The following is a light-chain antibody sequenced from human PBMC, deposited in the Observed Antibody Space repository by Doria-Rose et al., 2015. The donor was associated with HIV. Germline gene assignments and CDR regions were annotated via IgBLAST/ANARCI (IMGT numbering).Light chain of an antibody. Sequence: MTQSPETLSVSPGESATLSCRASQSVSTDLAWYQHKPDQAPRLLIWGASTRATGIPARFSGSGSGTEFTLTISSLQSEDFAIYFCHQYNNWPTFGQGTRLDIK. J-gene: IGKJ5*01. CDR1: QSVSTD. V-gene: IGKV3-15*01. CDR2: GAS. CDR3: HQYNNWPT.